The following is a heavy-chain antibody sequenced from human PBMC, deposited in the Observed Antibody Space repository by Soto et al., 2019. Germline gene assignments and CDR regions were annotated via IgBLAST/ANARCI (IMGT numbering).Heavy chain of an antibody. V-gene: IGHV3-64D*08. J-gene: IGHJ4*02. CDR1: GFTFSSYA. D-gene: IGHD2-2*01. CDR2: ISSNGGST. Sequence: PGGSLRLSCSASGFTFSSYAMHWVRQAPWKGLEYVSAISSNGGSTYYADSVKGRFTISRDNSKNTLYLQMSSLRAEDTAVYYCVKDVPAGDFDYWGQGTLVTVSS. CDR3: VKDVPAGDFDY.